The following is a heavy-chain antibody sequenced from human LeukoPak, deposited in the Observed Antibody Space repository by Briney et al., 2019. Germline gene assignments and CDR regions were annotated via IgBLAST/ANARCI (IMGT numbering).Heavy chain of an antibody. J-gene: IGHJ2*01. CDR1: GFTYSSYI. V-gene: IGHV3-21*01. D-gene: IGHD3-10*01. CDR2: ISTTSTYK. Sequence: GGSLRLSCAASGFTYSSYIMNWVRQAPGKGLEWVSSISTTSTYKHYGDSVKGRFTISRDNAKNSLYLQMDNLRAEDTAVYYCAKEERNYNIWYFDLWGRGTLVTVS. CDR3: AKEERNYNIWYFDL.